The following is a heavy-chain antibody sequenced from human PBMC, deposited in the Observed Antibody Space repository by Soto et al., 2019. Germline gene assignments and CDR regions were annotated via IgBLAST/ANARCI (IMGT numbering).Heavy chain of an antibody. J-gene: IGHJ4*02. D-gene: IGHD2-2*01. CDR2: IIPIFGTT. CDR3: ARDRCIGTSCSLDY. Sequence: QVQLVQSGAEVKKPGSSVKVSCRLSGITFNNYGITWVRQAPGQGLEWMGGIIPIFGTTNYAQKFQDRVTISADESTRTAYMDLSSLPSEDTAVYYCARDRCIGTSCSLDYCGQGTLVTVSS. CDR1: GITFNNYG. V-gene: IGHV1-69*12.